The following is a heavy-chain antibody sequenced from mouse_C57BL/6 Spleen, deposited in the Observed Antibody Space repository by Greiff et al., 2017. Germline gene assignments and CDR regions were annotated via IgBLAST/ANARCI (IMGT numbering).Heavy chain of an antibody. J-gene: IGHJ4*01. CDR2: IDPSDSYT. D-gene: IGHD1-1*01. V-gene: IGHV1-69*01. CDR3: ARRHGSSYNYAMDY. CDR1: GYTFTSYW. Sequence: QVQLQQSGAELVMPGASVKLSCKASGYTFTSYWMHWVKQRPGQGLEWIGEIDPSDSYTNYNQKFKGKSTLTVDKSSSTAYMQLSSLTSEDSAVYYCARRHGSSYNYAMDYWGQGTSVTVSS.